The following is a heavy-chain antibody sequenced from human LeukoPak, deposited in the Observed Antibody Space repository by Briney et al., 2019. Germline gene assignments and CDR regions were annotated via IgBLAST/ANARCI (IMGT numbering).Heavy chain of an antibody. J-gene: IGHJ2*01. Sequence: GGSLRLSCAASGFTFSSYGMHWVRQAPGKGLEWVAAIWYDGSNKYYADSVKGRSTISRDNSKNTLYLQMNSLRAEDTAVYYCARDYLDWYFDLWGRGTLVTVSS. CDR3: ARDYLDWYFDL. CDR1: GFTFSSYG. V-gene: IGHV3-33*01. CDR2: IWYDGSNK.